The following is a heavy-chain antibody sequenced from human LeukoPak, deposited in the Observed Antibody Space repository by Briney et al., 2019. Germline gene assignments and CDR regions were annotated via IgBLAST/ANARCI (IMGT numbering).Heavy chain of an antibody. D-gene: IGHD6-6*01. CDR1: GHSFTSYW. CDR2: IYPGDSDT. Sequence: GESLKISCKGSGHSFTSYWIGWVRQMPGKGLEWMGIIYPGDSDTRYSPSFQGQVTISADKSISTAYLQWSSLKASDTAMYYCARPPKSSSDAFDIWGQGTMVTVSS. V-gene: IGHV5-51*01. CDR3: ARPPKSSSDAFDI. J-gene: IGHJ3*02.